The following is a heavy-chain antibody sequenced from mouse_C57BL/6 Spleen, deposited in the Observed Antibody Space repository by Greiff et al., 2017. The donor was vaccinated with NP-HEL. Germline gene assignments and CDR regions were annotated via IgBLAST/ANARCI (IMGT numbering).Heavy chain of an antibody. CDR1: GFNIKDDY. Sequence: EVQLQQSGAELVRPGASVKLSCTASGFNIKDDYMHWVKQRPEQGLEWIGWIDPENGDTEYASKFQGKATITADTSSNTAYLQLSSLTSEDTAVYYCTTPSETANFDYWGQGTTLTVSS. V-gene: IGHV14-4*01. CDR3: TTPSETANFDY. CDR2: IDPENGDT. J-gene: IGHJ2*01. D-gene: IGHD3-2*01.